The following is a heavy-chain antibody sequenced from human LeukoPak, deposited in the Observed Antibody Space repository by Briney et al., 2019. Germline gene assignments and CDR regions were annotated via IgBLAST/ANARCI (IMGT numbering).Heavy chain of an antibody. J-gene: IGHJ5*02. CDR3: AKDRRSLRA. V-gene: IGHV3-73*01. CDR2: IRSKANSYAT. D-gene: IGHD3-22*01. CDR1: GFTFSGSA. Sequence: GGSLRLSCAASGFTFSGSAMHWVRQASGKGLEWVGRIRSKANSYATAYTASVKGRFTISRDDSKNTAYLQMNSLKTEDTAVYYCAKDRRSLRAWGQGTLVTVSS.